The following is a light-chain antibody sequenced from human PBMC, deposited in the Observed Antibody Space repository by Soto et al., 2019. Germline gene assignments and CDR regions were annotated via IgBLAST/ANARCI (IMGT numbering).Light chain of an antibody. CDR1: SSDVGGYNY. Sequence: QSALTQPASVSGSPGQSITISCTGTSSDVGGYNYVSWYQQHPGKAPKLMIYDVSNRPSGVSNRFSGSKSGNTASLTISWLKAEDEADYYCSSYTSSSLYVFGTGTKLTVL. J-gene: IGLJ1*01. CDR3: SSYTSSSLYV. CDR2: DVS. V-gene: IGLV2-14*01.